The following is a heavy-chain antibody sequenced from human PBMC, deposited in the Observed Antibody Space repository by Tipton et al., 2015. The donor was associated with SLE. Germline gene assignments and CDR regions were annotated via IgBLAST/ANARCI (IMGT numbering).Heavy chain of an antibody. Sequence: SLRLSCAASGFTFSDSYMSWIRQAPGKGLEWVSYLSSSSYTNYADSVKGRFTISRDNAKNSLYLQMNSLRAEDTAVYYCARFQRGPRGWFDPWGQGTLVTVSS. CDR1: GFTFSDSY. V-gene: IGHV3-11*06. D-gene: IGHD3-10*01. CDR2: LSSSSYT. CDR3: ARFQRGPRGWFDP. J-gene: IGHJ5*02.